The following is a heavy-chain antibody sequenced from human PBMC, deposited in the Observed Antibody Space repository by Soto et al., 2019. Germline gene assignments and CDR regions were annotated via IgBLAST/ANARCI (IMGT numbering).Heavy chain of an antibody. Sequence: QVQLVQSGPEVRKPGASVKVSCKASGYTFTNYDINWVRQAPGQGLEWMGWVSAYNGEKSYAQKVQDRITMTTDTATSTAYMELRSLRSDDTAVYYWERGASTPASGDYWGQGTLVTVSS. V-gene: IGHV1-18*01. D-gene: IGHD6-6*01. J-gene: IGHJ4*02. CDR2: VSAYNGEK. CDR1: GYTFTNYD. CDR3: ERGASTPASGDY.